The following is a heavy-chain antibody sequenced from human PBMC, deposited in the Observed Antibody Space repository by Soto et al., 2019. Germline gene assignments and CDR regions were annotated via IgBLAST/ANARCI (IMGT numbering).Heavy chain of an antibody. J-gene: IGHJ3*02. CDR1: GDSISNYY. CDR2: IYYSGST. D-gene: IGHD6-13*01. CDR3: ARHLWVGSSWYLGAFDI. V-gene: IGHV4-59*08. Sequence: SETLSLTCTVSGDSISNYYWSWIRQPPGKGLEWIGYIYYSGSTNYNPSLKSRVTISVDTSKNQFSLKLSSVTAADTAVYYCARHLWVGSSWYLGAFDIWGHGTMVTVS.